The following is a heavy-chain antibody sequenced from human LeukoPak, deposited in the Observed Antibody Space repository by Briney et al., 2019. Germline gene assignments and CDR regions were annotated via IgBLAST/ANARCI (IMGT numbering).Heavy chain of an antibody. Sequence: GSLRLSFAASGFTFSSYAMTWVRQAPGKGLEWVSAISGSGGITYYADSVKGRFTISRDNSKNTLYLQMNSLRAEDTAIYYCAKEYYYDSGPSDYWGQGTLVTVSS. CDR3: AKEYYYDSGPSDY. V-gene: IGHV3-23*01. CDR2: ISGSGGIT. D-gene: IGHD3-22*01. CDR1: GFTFSSYA. J-gene: IGHJ4*02.